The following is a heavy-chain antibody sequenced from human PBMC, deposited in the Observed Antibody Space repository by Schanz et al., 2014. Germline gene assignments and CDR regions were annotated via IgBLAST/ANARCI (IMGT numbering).Heavy chain of an antibody. CDR2: INPYSGAT. D-gene: IGHD1-7*01. CDR3: ARDQTGTTNGFDP. V-gene: IGHV1-2*02. Sequence: QVQLVQSGAEVRKPGASVRVSCKASGYCFAALLLPFFLTPPGQCLEWMGCINPYSGATYYAQKFQSRGTPTIDAALTTVYMEVHSLTSDDTAVFFCARDQTGTTNGFDPWGQGTLVTVSS. J-gene: IGHJ5*02. CDR1: GYCFAALL.